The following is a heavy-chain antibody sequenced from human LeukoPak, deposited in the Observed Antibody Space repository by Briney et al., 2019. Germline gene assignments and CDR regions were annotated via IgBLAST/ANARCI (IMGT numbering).Heavy chain of an antibody. Sequence: GRSLRLSCAASGFTFDDYAMHWVRQAPGKGLEWVSGISWNSGSIGYADSVKGRFTISRDNAKNSLYLQMNSLRAEDMAVYYCAKDSGVVKPYYFDYWGQGTLVTVSS. CDR2: ISWNSGSI. D-gene: IGHD2-21*01. CDR3: AKDSGVVKPYYFDY. J-gene: IGHJ4*02. CDR1: GFTFDDYA. V-gene: IGHV3-9*03.